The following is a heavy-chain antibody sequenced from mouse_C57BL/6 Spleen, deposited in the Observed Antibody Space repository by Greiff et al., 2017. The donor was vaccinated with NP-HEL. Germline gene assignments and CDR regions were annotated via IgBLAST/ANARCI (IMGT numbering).Heavy chain of an antibody. Sequence: VQLQQPGAELVMPGASVKLSCKASGYTFTSYWMHWVKQRPGQGLEWIGEIDPSDSYTNYNQKFKGKSTLTVDKSSSSAYMQLSSLTSEDSAVYYCARTGTAQVSWFAYWGQGTLVTVSA. V-gene: IGHV1-69*01. J-gene: IGHJ3*01. CDR3: ARTGTAQVSWFAY. CDR2: IDPSDSYT. D-gene: IGHD3-2*02. CDR1: GYTFTSYW.